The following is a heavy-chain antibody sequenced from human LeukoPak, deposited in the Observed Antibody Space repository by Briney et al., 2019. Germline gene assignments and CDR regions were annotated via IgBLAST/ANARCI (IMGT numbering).Heavy chain of an antibody. J-gene: IGHJ4*02. D-gene: IGHD1-14*01. Sequence: GASVKVSCKASGYTFTSYYMHWVRQAPGQGLEWMGWINPNNGGANYAQNFQGRVTMTRDTSISTAYMELSRLRSDDTAVYYCVRGTAYYFDYWGQGTLVTVS. CDR1: GYTFTSYY. CDR2: INPNNGGA. CDR3: VRGTAYYFDY. V-gene: IGHV1-2*02.